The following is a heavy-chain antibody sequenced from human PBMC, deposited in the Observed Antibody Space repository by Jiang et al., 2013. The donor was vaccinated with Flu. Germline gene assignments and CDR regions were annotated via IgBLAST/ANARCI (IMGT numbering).Heavy chain of an antibody. V-gene: IGHV2-5*02. D-gene: IGHD3-22*01. CDR1: GFSLKTREVG. CDR2: IYWDDDK. J-gene: IGHJ2*01. CDR3: AHFRYFDSRGLVRSFDH. Sequence: KPTQTLTLTCTFSGFSLKTREVGVGWIRQPPGKALEWLALIYWDDDKRYNSSLKNRLTITKDTSKNQVVLTMITMDPVDTATYYCAHFRYFDSRGLVRSFDHWGRGTLVIVSS.